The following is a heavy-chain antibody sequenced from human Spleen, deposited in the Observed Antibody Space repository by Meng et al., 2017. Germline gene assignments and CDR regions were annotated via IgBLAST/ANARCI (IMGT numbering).Heavy chain of an antibody. J-gene: IGHJ5*02. V-gene: IGHV4-61*01. D-gene: IGHD3-22*01. CDR3: AREQSYYDSSGYFVGWIDP. Sequence: SETLSLTCTVSGGSISSSNYYWTWIRQPPGKGLEWIGYIYYSGTTDYNPSLKSRVTMSVDTSKNQFSLKLRSVTAADTAVYYCAREQSYYDSSGYFVGWIDPWGQGTLVTVSS. CDR1: GGSISSSNYY. CDR2: IYYSGTT.